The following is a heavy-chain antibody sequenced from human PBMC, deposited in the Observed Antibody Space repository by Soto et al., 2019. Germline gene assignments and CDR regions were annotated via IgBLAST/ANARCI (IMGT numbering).Heavy chain of an antibody. D-gene: IGHD3-9*01. V-gene: IGHV3-30-3*01. CDR3: AREWTYYDILTTSEDYYGMDV. Sequence: QVQLVESGGGVVQPGRSLRLSCAASGFTFSSYAMHWVRQAPGKGLEWVAVISYDGSNKYYADSVKGRFTISRDNSKNTLYLQMNSLRAEDTAVYYCAREWTYYDILTTSEDYYGMDVWGQGTTVTVSS. CDR1: GFTFSSYA. J-gene: IGHJ6*02. CDR2: ISYDGSNK.